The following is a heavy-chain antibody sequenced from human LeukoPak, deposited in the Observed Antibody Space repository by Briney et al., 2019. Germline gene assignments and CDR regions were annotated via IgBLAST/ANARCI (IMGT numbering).Heavy chain of an antibody. J-gene: IGHJ6*03. Sequence: SVKVSCKASGGTFSSYAISWVRQAHGQGLEWMGRIIPIFGTANYAQKFQGRVTITTDESTSTAYMELSSLRSEDTAVYYCARGITLGYCSGGSCYATRNKYYYYYMDVWGKGTTVTVSS. CDR3: ARGITLGYCSGGSCYATRNKYYYYYMDV. CDR2: IIPIFGTA. D-gene: IGHD2-15*01. V-gene: IGHV1-69*05. CDR1: GGTFSSYA.